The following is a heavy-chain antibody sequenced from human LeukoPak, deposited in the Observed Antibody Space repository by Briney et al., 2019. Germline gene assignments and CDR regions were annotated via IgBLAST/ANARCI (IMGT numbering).Heavy chain of an antibody. V-gene: IGHV3-53*01. Sequence: PGGSLRLSCAASGFTVSSNYMSWVRQAPGKGLEWVSVIYSGGSSYYADSVKGRFTISRDNSKNTLYLQMNSLRAEDTAVYYCATAFYDILTGYYIWDYYYYMDVWGKGTTVTVSS. J-gene: IGHJ6*03. CDR3: ATAFYDILTGYYIWDYYYYMDV. CDR2: IYSGGSS. D-gene: IGHD3-9*01. CDR1: GFTVSSNY.